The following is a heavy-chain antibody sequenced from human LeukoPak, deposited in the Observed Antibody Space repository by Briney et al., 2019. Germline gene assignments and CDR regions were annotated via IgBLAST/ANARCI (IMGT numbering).Heavy chain of an antibody. J-gene: IGHJ4*02. V-gene: IGHV3-48*01. CDR1: GFTFSSYS. CDR3: ARDGGWLQFDY. Sequence: GGSLRLSCAASGFTFSSYSMNWVRQAPGKGLEWLSYISSRSNNIYYADFVKGRFTISRDNAKSSLYLQMNSLRADDTAVYYCARDGGWLQFDYWGQGTLVTVSS. D-gene: IGHD5-24*01. CDR2: ISSRSNNI.